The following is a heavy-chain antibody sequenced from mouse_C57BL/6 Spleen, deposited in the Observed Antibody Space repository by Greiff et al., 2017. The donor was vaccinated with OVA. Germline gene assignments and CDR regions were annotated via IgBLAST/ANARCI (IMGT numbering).Heavy chain of an antibody. CDR1: GFTFSDFY. Sequence: EVKLVESGGGLVQSGRSLRLSCATSGFTFSDFYMEWVRQAPGKGLEWIAASRNKANAYTTEYSASVKGRFIVSRDTSQSILYLQMNALRAEDTAIYYCARDASYGRAGAMDYWGQGTSVTVSS. CDR3: ARDASYGRAGAMDY. V-gene: IGHV7-1*01. J-gene: IGHJ4*01. D-gene: IGHD1-1*01. CDR2: SRNKANAYTT.